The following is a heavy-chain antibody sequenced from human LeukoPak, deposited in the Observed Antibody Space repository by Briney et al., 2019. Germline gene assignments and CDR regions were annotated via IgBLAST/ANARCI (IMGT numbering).Heavy chain of an antibody. V-gene: IGHV1-2*02. J-gene: IGHJ5*02. CDR2: IGPNSGGT. CDR3: ARSNIAVRRGDNWFDP. CDR1: GYTFTGYY. D-gene: IGHD6-6*01. Sequence: ASVKVSCKASGYTFTGYYMHWMRQAPGQGLEWMGWIGPNSGGTNYAQKFQGRVTMTRDTSISTAYMELSRLISDDTAVYYCARSNIAVRRGDNWFDPWGQGTLVTVSS.